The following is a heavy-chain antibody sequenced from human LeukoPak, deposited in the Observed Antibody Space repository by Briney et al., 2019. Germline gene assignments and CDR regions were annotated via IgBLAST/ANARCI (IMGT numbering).Heavy chain of an antibody. J-gene: IGHJ4*02. CDR3: ARYCSSTSCYIEFDY. V-gene: IGHV1-18*01. D-gene: IGHD2-2*02. CDR1: GYTFTSYG. Sequence: ASVKVSCKASGYTFTSYGISWVRQALGQGLEWMGWISAYNGNTNYAQKLQGRVTMTTDTSTSTAYMELRSLRSGDTAVYYCARYCSSTSCYIEFDYWGQGTLVTVSS. CDR2: ISAYNGNT.